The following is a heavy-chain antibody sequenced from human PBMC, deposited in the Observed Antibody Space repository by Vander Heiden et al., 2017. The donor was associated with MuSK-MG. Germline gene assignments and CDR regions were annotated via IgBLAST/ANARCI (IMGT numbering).Heavy chain of an antibody. J-gene: IGHJ5*02. CDR1: GGSISSYY. V-gene: IGHV4-59*01. CDR3: ARGAPYYYASS. CDR2: IHYNGNT. Sequence: QVQLQESGPGLVKPSETLSLTCTVSGGSISSYYWSWIRQPPGKGLEWIGYIHYNGNTNDNPSLKGRVTISVDKSKNQFSMKMSSVTAGDPAVYFFARGAPYYYASSWGQGTMVTVYS. D-gene: IGHD3-22*01.